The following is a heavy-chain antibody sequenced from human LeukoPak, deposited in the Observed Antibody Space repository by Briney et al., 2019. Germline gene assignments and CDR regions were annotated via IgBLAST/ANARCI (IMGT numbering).Heavy chain of an antibody. J-gene: IGHJ3*01. D-gene: IGHD3-22*01. Sequence: GRSLRLSCAASGFIFGDYGMYWVRQAPGKDLEWVSGINWNSDRIGYADSVKGRFTISRDNAKNSLYMQMNSVRAEDTALYYCARASYYYDTSGLGAFDVWGQGTTVVVSS. V-gene: IGHV3-9*01. CDR1: GFIFGDYG. CDR2: INWNSDRI. CDR3: ARASYYYDTSGLGAFDV.